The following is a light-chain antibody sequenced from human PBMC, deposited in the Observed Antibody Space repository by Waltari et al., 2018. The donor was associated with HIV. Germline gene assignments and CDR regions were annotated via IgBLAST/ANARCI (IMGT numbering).Light chain of an antibody. CDR2: GDD. Sequence: QSVLTQPPSASGTPGPRVTISCSGSSSHIGSNSFNWYQQLPGTAPKLLIYGDDQRPSGVPDRFSGSKSGTSASLAISGPQSEDEAVYFCAAWDDSLNGYVFGAGTKVTVL. CDR3: AAWDDSLNGYV. J-gene: IGLJ1*01. CDR1: SSHIGSNS. V-gene: IGLV1-44*01.